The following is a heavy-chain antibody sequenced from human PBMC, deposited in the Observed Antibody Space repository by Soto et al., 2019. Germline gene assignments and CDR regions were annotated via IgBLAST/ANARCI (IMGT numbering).Heavy chain of an antibody. CDR2: IFWTNDR. CDR3: AHRRNVFSDTVAELDY. V-gene: IGHV2-5*01. J-gene: IGHJ4*02. CDR1: GFSLKTSGVG. Sequence: QTTLKESGPTLVKPTQTLTLTCTFSGFSLKTSGVGVGWIRQPPGKAPEWLALIFWTNDRRYSSSLQNRLTITKDTSKNQVVLTMTNMDPVDTATYYCAHRRNVFSDTVAELDYWGQGTLVTVSS. D-gene: IGHD1-26*01.